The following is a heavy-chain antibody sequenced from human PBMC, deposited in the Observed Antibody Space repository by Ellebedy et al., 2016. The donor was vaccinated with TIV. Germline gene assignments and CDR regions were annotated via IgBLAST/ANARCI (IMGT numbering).Heavy chain of an antibody. D-gene: IGHD4-17*01. CDR2: IYSGGST. Sequence: GESLKISCAASGFTVSSNYMSWVRQAPGKGLEWVSVIYSGGSTYYADSVKGRFTISRDNSKNTLYLQMNSLRAEDTAVYYCAAMWADYGDYVFDPWGQGTLVTVSS. CDR3: AAMWADYGDYVFDP. CDR1: GFTVSSNY. J-gene: IGHJ5*02. V-gene: IGHV3-53*01.